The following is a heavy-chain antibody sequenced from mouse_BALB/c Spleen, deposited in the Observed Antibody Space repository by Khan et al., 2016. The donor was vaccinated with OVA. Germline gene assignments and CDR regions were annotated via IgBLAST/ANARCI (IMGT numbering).Heavy chain of an antibody. V-gene: IGHV3-2*02. CDR1: GYSITSDYA. Sequence: EVQLQESGPGLVKPSQSLSLTCTVTGYSITSDYAWNWIRQLPGNKLEWMGYISYSGRTSYTPTLKSRTPITRDTSKNQFFLQFNSVTTEDTATYYCAGGRAYWGQGTLVTVSA. D-gene: IGHD3-3*01. CDR2: ISYSGRT. CDR3: AGGRAY. J-gene: IGHJ3*01.